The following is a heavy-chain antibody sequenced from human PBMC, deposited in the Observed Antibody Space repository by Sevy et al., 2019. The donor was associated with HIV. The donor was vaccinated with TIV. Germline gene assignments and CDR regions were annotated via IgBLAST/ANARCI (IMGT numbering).Heavy chain of an antibody. D-gene: IGHD4-4*01. J-gene: IGHJ6*02. CDR2: IWYDGSNK. Sequence: GGSLRLPCAASGFTYSSYGMHWVRQAPGKGLEWVAVIWYDGSNKEYADSVKGRFTISRDNTKNSVYLQMNSLRAEDTAIYYCAINSDYGMDAWGQGTTVTVSS. CDR3: AINSDYGMDA. V-gene: IGHV3-33*03. CDR1: GFTYSSYG.